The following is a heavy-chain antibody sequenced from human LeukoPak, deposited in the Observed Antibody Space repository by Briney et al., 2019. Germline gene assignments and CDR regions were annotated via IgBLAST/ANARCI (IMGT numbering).Heavy chain of an antibody. CDR1: GYTFSSYG. Sequence: ASLRVSCKASGYTFSSYGISWVRQAPGQGLEWMAWISPYNGDTNYAQKSQGRVTMTTDTSTNTAYMELRSLRSDDTAVNHCARDSRVPARSGMDVWGKRTTVTVSS. D-gene: IGHD2-2*01. CDR3: ARDSRVPARSGMDV. V-gene: IGHV1-18*04. J-gene: IGHJ6*04. CDR2: ISPYNGDT.